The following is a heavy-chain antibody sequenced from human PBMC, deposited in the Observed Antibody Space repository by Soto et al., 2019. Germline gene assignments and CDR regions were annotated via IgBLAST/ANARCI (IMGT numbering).Heavy chain of an antibody. CDR2: VYYSGRT. J-gene: IGHJ4*02. D-gene: IGHD4-17*01. V-gene: IGHV4-59*01. CDR3: ARDHYGDYGQYYFDF. Sequence: QVQLLQSGPGLVKPSETLSLTCTVSGGSISNYYWSWIRQPPGKGLEWIGNVYYSGRTNYNPSLKSRVTMSVDTSKNQFSLKLSAVTAADTAVYYCARDHYGDYGQYYFDFWGQGTLVTVSS. CDR1: GGSISNYY.